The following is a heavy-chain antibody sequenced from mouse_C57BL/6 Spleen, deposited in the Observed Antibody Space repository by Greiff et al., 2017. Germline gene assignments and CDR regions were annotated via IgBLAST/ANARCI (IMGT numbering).Heavy chain of an antibody. CDR2: IYPGDGDT. CDR1: GYAFSSYW. D-gene: IGHD1-1*01. V-gene: IGHV1-80*01. CDR3: ARRDYGSSPYYYAMDY. J-gene: IGHJ4*01. Sequence: LKQSGASVKISCKASGYAFSSYWMNWVKQRPGKGLEWIGQIYPGDGDTNYNGKFKGKATLTADKSSSTAYMQLSSLTSEDSAVYFCARRDYGSSPYYYAMDYWGQGTSVTVSS.